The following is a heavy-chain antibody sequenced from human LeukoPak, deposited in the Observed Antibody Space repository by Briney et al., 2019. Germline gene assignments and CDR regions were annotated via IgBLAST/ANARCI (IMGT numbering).Heavy chain of an antibody. J-gene: IGHJ5*02. Sequence: PSETLSLTCTVSGGSISSSSYYWGWIRQPPGKGLEWIGSIYYSGSTYYNPSLKSRVTISVDTSKNQFSLKLSSVTAADTAVYYCARQAANYDILTGYSPDNWFDPWGQGTLVTVSS. CDR2: IYYSGST. CDR3: ARQAANYDILTGYSPDNWFDP. D-gene: IGHD3-9*01. CDR1: GGSISSSSYY. V-gene: IGHV4-39*01.